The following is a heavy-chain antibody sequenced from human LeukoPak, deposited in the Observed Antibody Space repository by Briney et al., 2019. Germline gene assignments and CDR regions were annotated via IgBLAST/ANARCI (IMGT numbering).Heavy chain of an antibody. CDR2: ISYDGSNK. J-gene: IGHJ6*02. V-gene: IGHV3-30-3*01. Sequence: GRSLRLSCAASGFTFSSYAMHWVRQAPGKGLEWVAVISYDGSNKYYADSVKDRFTISRDNSKNTLYLQMNSLRAEDTAVYYCASLDTVVPYYYYYGMDVWGQGTTVTVSS. D-gene: IGHD4-23*01. CDR1: GFTFSSYA. CDR3: ASLDTVVPYYYYYGMDV.